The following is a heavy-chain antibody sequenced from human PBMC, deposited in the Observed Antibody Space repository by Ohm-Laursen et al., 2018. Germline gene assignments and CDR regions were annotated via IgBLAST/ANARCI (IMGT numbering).Heavy chain of an antibody. Sequence: SLRLSCTASGFTFNNHGMSWVRQAPGKGLEWVSGISINGDATYYADSVKGRFTISRDNSKNTLYLQMNSLRVEDTAVYYCAKDKTGESAFDIWGQGTMVTVSS. CDR3: AKDKTGESAFDI. V-gene: IGHV3-23*01. J-gene: IGHJ3*02. CDR1: GFTFNNHG. D-gene: IGHD7-27*01. CDR2: ISINGDAT.